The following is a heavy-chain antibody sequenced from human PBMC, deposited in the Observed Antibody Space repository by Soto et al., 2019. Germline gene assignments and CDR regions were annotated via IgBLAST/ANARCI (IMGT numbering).Heavy chain of an antibody. D-gene: IGHD5-18*01. Sequence: SETLSLTCTVSGGSISSYYWSWIRQPPGKGLEWIGYIYYSGSTNYNPSLKSRVTISVDTSKNQFSLKLSSVTAADTAVYYCARVGYSYGSYYYYGMDVWGQGTTVTVS. CDR3: ARVGYSYGSYYYYGMDV. CDR2: IYYSGST. J-gene: IGHJ6*02. V-gene: IGHV4-59*01. CDR1: GGSISSYY.